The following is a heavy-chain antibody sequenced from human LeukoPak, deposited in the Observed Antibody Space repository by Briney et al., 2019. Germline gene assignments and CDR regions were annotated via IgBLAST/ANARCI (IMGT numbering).Heavy chain of an antibody. CDR1: GLTFSRYA. CDR2: ISGSGSST. CDR3: AKAAYSSGLWYFDS. J-gene: IGHJ4*02. Sequence: GGSLRLSCVASGLTFSRYAMSWVRQAPGQGLEWVSAISGSGSSTNYADSVKGRFTISRDNSKNTLYLEMNRLRAEDTAVYYCAKAAYSSGLWYFDSWGQGILVTVSS. D-gene: IGHD6-19*01. V-gene: IGHV3-23*01.